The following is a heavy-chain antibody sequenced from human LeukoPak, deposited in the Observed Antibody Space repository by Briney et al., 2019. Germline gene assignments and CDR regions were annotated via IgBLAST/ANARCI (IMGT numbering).Heavy chain of an antibody. CDR1: GYTLTELS. Sequence: ASVKVSCKVSGYTLTELSMHWVRQAPGKGLEWMGGFDPEDGETIYAQKFQGRVNMTEDTSTDTAYMELSSLRSEDTAVYYCATPSGSHGAFDIWGQGTMVTVSS. D-gene: IGHD1-26*01. V-gene: IGHV1-24*01. J-gene: IGHJ3*02. CDR2: FDPEDGET. CDR3: ATPSGSHGAFDI.